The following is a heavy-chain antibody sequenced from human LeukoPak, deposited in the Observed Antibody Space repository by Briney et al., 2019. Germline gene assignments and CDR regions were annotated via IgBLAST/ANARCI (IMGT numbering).Heavy chain of an antibody. CDR2: IIPIFGTT. CDR1: GGIFSGYA. CDR3: ARVDSRSNACDY. J-gene: IGHJ4*02. Sequence: SVKVSCKASGGIFSGYALNWVRQAPGQGLEWMGGIIPIFGTTNSAQKLQGRVTMTTDTSTTTAYMELRSLRSDDTAVYYCARVDSRSNACDYWGQGTLVTVSS. V-gene: IGHV1-69*05. D-gene: IGHD4-11*01.